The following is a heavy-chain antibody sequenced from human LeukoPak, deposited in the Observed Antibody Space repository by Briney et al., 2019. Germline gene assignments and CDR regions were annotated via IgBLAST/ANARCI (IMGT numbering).Heavy chain of an antibody. CDR2: TYPGDSDT. J-gene: IGHJ4*02. V-gene: IGHV5-51*01. D-gene: IGHD3-16*01. CDR3: ARHERDMITFGGPDY. CDR1: GNSISIYW. Sequence: GKSLRISSKGTGNSISIYWNCWVSQMAGKCLERIWITYPGDSDTRYSPSFQGQVTISADKSISTAYLQWSSLKASDTAMYYCARHERDMITFGGPDYWGQGTLVTVSS.